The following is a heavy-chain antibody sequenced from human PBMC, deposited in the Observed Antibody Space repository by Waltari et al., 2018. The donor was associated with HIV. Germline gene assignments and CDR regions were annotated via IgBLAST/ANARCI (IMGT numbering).Heavy chain of an antibody. J-gene: IGHJ4*02. CDR1: GFTFSSFW. V-gene: IGHV3-74*01. Sequence: EVQLVESGGGLVQPGGSQRLSGEASGFTFSSFWMPWVRQLPGKGLEGVARISSDGRATTYVDSVKGRFTVSRDNAKNTLSLQMNSLRAEDTAVYYCARGVTVATITPFDQWGQGTLVTVSS. CDR2: ISSDGRAT. CDR3: ARGVTVATITPFDQ. D-gene: IGHD5-12*01.